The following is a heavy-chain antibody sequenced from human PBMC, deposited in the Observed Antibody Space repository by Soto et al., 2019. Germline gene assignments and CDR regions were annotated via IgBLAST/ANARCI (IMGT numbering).Heavy chain of an antibody. D-gene: IGHD1-7*01. CDR2: ISYSADKT. J-gene: IGHJ3*02. V-gene: IGHV3-23*01. Sequence: VQLLESGGGLVQPGGSLRLSCAASGFTFSNYVMNWVRQAPGKGLEWVSTISYSADKTFYADSVKGRFTISRDNSRDTLFLQMNSLRADDAAVYYCARRARTATTNWGAFDIWGQGTVVTVSS. CDR1: GFTFSNYV. CDR3: ARRARTATTNWGAFDI.